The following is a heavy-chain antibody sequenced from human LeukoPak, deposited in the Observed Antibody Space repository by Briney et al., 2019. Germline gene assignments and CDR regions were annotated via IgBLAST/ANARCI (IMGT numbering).Heavy chain of an antibody. D-gene: IGHD3-22*01. Sequence: GGSLRLSCAGSGFTFSSYGMHWVRQAPGKGLEWVSAISGSGGSTYYADSVKGRFTISRDNSKNTLYLQMNSLRAEDTAVYYCAKYRITMIVVGGAFDIWGQGTMVTVSS. CDR3: AKYRITMIVVGGAFDI. V-gene: IGHV3-23*01. J-gene: IGHJ3*02. CDR2: ISGSGGST. CDR1: GFTFSSYG.